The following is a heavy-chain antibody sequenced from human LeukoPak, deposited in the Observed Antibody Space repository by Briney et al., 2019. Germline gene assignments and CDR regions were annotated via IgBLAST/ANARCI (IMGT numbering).Heavy chain of an antibody. V-gene: IGHV4-59*08. J-gene: IGHJ4*02. CDR3: ARHDILTGYRSSYYFDY. CDR1: GGSISSYY. D-gene: IGHD3-9*01. Sequence: PSETLSLTCTVSGGSISSYYWSWIRQPPGKGLEWIGYIYYSGSTNYNPSLKSRVTISVDTSKNQFSLKLSSVTAADTAVYYCARHDILTGYRSSYYFDYWGQGTLVTVSS. CDR2: IYYSGST.